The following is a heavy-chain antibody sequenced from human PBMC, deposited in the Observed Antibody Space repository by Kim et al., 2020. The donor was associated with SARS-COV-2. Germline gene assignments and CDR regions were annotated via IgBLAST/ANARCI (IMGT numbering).Heavy chain of an antibody. D-gene: IGHD3-22*01. CDR2: IYYSGST. CDR3: ARTLDYYDSSGYYYYYYGMDV. CDR1: GGSISSYC. J-gene: IGHJ6*02. V-gene: IGHV4-59*01. Sequence: SETLSLTCTVSGGSISSYCWSWIRQPPGKGLEWIGYIYYSGSTNYNPSLKSRVTISVDTSKNQFSLKLSSVTAADTAVYYCARTLDYYDSSGYYYYYYGMDVWGQGTTVTVSS.